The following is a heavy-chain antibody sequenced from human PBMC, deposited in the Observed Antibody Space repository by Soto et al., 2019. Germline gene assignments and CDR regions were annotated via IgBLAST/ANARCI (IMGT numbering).Heavy chain of an antibody. Sequence: QLKLQESGSGLVKPSQTLSLTCAVSGGSISSCGYSWSWIRQPQGKGLEWIGYIYHSGSTYSNPSLKRRITISADRSKNQFSLKLSSVTAADPAVDYCARGPLFGRWGQGTLVTVSS. CDR2: IYHSGST. CDR3: ARGPLFGR. V-gene: IGHV4-30-2*01. J-gene: IGHJ4*02. D-gene: IGHD3-3*01. CDR1: GGSISSCGYS.